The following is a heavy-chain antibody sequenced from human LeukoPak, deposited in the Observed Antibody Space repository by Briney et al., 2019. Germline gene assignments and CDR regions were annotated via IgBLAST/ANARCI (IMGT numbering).Heavy chain of an antibody. CDR3: ARAWYSNYDVQETNWFDP. Sequence: PSETLSLTCAVYGGSFSGYYWSWIRQPPGKGLEWIGEINHSGSTNYNPSLKSRVTISVDTSKNQFSLKLSSVPAADTAVYYCARAWYSNYDVQETNWFDPWGQGTLVTVSS. D-gene: IGHD4-11*01. CDR1: GGSFSGYY. CDR2: INHSGST. V-gene: IGHV4-34*01. J-gene: IGHJ5*02.